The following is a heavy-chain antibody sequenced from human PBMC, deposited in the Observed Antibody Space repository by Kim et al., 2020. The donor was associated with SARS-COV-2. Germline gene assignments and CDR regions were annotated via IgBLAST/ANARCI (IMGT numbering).Heavy chain of an antibody. CDR1: GFTFSSYG. Sequence: GGSLRLSCAASGFTFSSYGMHWVRQAPGKGLEWVAVISYDGSNKYYADSVKGRFTISRDNSKNTLYLQMNSLRAEDTAVYYCAKGRKEGVYYYYGMDVWGQGTTVTVSS. J-gene: IGHJ6*02. V-gene: IGHV3-30*18. CDR2: ISYDGSNK. CDR3: AKGRKEGVYYYYGMDV.